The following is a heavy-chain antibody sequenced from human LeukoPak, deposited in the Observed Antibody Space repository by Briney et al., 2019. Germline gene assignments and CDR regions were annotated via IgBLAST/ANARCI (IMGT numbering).Heavy chain of an antibody. CDR2: ISGSGGTT. J-gene: IGHJ4*02. V-gene: IGHV3-23*01. CDR1: GFIFSNYA. D-gene: IGHD3-9*01. Sequence: PGGSLRLSCVASGFIFSNYAMTWVRQAPGKGLEWVSAISGSGGTTYYADSVRGRFTISRDNSKNTLYLQMNSLRAEDTAVYYCAKGLINDWSALEYWGQGTLVTVSS. CDR3: AKGLINDWSALEY.